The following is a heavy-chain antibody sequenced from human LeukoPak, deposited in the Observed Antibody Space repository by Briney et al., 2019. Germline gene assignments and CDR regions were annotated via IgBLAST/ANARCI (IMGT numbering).Heavy chain of an antibody. Sequence: ASVKVSCKASGGTFSSYAISWVRQAPGQGLEWMGGIIPIFGTANYAQEFQARVTMTRDTSTSTVYMQLSSLRSEDTAVYYCARDQVWEGADHSGDLLHYYGMDVWGQGTTVTVSS. J-gene: IGHJ6*02. CDR2: IIPIFGTA. V-gene: IGHV1-69*05. CDR1: GGTFSSYA. CDR3: ARDQVWEGADHSGDLLHYYGMDV. D-gene: IGHD2-21*02.